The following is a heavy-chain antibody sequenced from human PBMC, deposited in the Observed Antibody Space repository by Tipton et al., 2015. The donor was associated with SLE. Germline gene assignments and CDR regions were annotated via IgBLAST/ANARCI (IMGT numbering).Heavy chain of an antibody. D-gene: IGHD5-24*01. V-gene: IGHV4-34*01. Sequence: LRLSCAVYGASFSDYYWSWIRQPPGKGLDWIGEIKQSRITNYHPSLKSRVTISVDTSKSQLSLKLTSLTAADTAVYYCVRGSDGTVGEQWGQGTLVTVSS. CDR1: GASFSDYY. CDR3: VRGSDGTVGEQ. CDR2: IKQSRIT. J-gene: IGHJ1*01.